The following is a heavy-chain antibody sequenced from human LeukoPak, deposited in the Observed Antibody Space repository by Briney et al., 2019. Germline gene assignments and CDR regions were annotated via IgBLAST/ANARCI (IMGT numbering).Heavy chain of an antibody. CDR2: ISAYNGNT. CDR1: GYTFTSYG. D-gene: IGHD6-13*01. Sequence: ASVKVSCKASGYTFTSYGISWVRQAPGQGLEWMGWISAYNGNTNYAQKLQGRVTMTTDTSTSTAYMELRSLRSDDTAVYYCARDPTYSSSWLNDYWGQGTLATVSS. CDR3: ARDPTYSSSWLNDY. J-gene: IGHJ4*02. V-gene: IGHV1-18*01.